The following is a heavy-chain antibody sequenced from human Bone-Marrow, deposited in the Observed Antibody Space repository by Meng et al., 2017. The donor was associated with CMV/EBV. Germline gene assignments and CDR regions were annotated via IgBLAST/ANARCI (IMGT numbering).Heavy chain of an antibody. D-gene: IGHD3-3*02. J-gene: IGHJ6*02. V-gene: IGHV1-69*05. CDR3: VANTHYGMDV. CDR2: IIPILGTE. Sequence: SVKVSCKASGYTFTSYGISWVRQAPGEGLEWMGGIIPILGTENYAQKFQGRVTITTDESTSTAYMELSSLRSEDTAVYYCVANTHYGMDVWGQGTTITVSS. CDR1: GYTFTSYG.